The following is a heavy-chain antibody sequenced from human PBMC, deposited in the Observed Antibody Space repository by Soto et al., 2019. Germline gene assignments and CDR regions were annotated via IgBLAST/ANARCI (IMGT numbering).Heavy chain of an antibody. CDR3: ARDYDILTGYNYYYYMDV. Sequence: QVPLVQSGAEVKKPGASVKVSCKASGYTFTSYGISWVRQAPGQGLEWMGWISAYNGNTNYAQKLQGRVTMTTDTSTSTAYMELRSLRSDDTAVYYCARDYDILTGYNYYYYMDVWGKGTTVTVSS. D-gene: IGHD3-9*01. CDR1: GYTFTSYG. V-gene: IGHV1-18*01. J-gene: IGHJ6*03. CDR2: ISAYNGNT.